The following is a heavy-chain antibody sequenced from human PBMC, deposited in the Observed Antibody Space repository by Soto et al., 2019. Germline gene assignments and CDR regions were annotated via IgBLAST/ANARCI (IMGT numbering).Heavy chain of an antibody. Sequence: GGSLRPSGADSGFTFRSYWMSWVRQAPGKGREWVAKIKQEGSEKNYVASVRGRFTICRDNDENSLYLQMNSLRVEDTAIYYCARETVEKAMNAWGQGTLVTVSS. V-gene: IGHV3-7*01. CDR1: GFTFRSYW. CDR2: IKQEGSEK. D-gene: IGHD2-2*01. J-gene: IGHJ4*02. CDR3: ARETVEKAMNA.